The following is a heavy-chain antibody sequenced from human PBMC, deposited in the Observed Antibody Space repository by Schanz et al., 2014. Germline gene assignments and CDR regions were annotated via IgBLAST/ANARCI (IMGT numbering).Heavy chain of an antibody. CDR3: ARGGVEMATIRDAFDL. CDR2: NIHVLGAT. J-gene: IGHJ3*01. V-gene: IGHV1-69*08. D-gene: IGHD3-10*01. CDR1: GGTFGRYT. Sequence: QVPLVQSGAEVKKPGSSVNVSCEASGGTFGRYTISWLRQAPGQGLEWMGRNIHVLGATNYAQKFQGRRTITVDQKKNTAFMELSSMPSEDTALYYCARGGVEMATIRDAFDLWGQGTMVTVS.